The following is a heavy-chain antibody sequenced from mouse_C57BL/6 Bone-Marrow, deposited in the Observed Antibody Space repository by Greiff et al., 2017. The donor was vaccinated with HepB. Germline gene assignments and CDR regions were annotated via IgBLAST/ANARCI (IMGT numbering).Heavy chain of an antibody. Sequence: EVKLMESGGGLVQPGGSLKLSCAASGFTFSDYYMYWVRQTPEKRLEWVAYISNGGGSTYYPDTVKGRFTISRDNAKNTLYLQMSRLKSEDTAMYYCARGFITTVDYWGQGTTLTVSS. CDR3: ARGFITTVDY. J-gene: IGHJ2*01. V-gene: IGHV5-12*01. D-gene: IGHD1-1*01. CDR2: ISNGGGST. CDR1: GFTFSDYY.